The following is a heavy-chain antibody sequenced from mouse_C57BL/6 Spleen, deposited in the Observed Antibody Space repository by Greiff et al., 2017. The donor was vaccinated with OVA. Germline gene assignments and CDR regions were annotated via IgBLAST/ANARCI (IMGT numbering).Heavy chain of an antibody. Sequence: ESGAELVRPGASVKLSCTASGFNIKDDYMHWVKQRPEQGLEFLLFLSPSTFSPSSASKFQGKATITADTSSNTAYLQLSSLTSEDTAVYYCTTYGSSYGWYFDVWGTGTTVTVSS. D-gene: IGHD1-1*01. CDR3: TTYGSSYGWYFDV. V-gene: IGHV14-4*01. CDR1: GFNIKDDY. CDR2: LSPSTFSP. J-gene: IGHJ1*03.